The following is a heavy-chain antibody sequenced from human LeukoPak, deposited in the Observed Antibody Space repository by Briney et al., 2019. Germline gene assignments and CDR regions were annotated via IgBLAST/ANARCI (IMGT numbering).Heavy chain of an antibody. CDR2: IIPIFGTA. J-gene: IGHJ3*02. Sequence: GSSVKVSCKASGGTFSSYAISWVRQAPGQGLEWMGGIIPIFGTANHAQKFQGRVTITAEASTSTAYMELSSLRSEDTAVYYCARGPVMDTAVVYAFDIWGQGTMVTVSS. CDR1: GGTFSSYA. V-gene: IGHV1-69*01. CDR3: ARGPVMDTAVVYAFDI. D-gene: IGHD5-18*01.